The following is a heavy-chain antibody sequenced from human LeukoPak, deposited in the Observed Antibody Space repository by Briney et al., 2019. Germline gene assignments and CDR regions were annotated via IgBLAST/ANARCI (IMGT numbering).Heavy chain of an antibody. Sequence: NPGGSPRLSCAASGFTFSSYSMNWVRQAPGKGLEWVSSISSSSYIYYADSVKGRFTISRDNAKNSLYLQMNSLRAEDTAVYYCARDGRDQWELLDYWGQGTLVTVSS. J-gene: IGHJ4*02. D-gene: IGHD1-26*01. CDR1: GFTFSSYS. CDR3: ARDGRDQWELLDY. V-gene: IGHV3-21*01. CDR2: ISSSSYI.